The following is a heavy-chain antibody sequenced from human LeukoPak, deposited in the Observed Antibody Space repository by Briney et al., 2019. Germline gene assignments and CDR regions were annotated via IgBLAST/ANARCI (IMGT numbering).Heavy chain of an antibody. CDR3: ASVKDTAMASYGMDV. CDR2: FDPEDGET. J-gene: IGHJ6*02. D-gene: IGHD5-18*01. V-gene: IGHV1-24*01. CDR1: GYTLTELS. Sequence: ASVKVSCKVSGYTLTELSMHWVRQAPGKGLEWTGGFDPEDGETIYAQKFQGRVTMTEDTSTDTAYMELSSLRSEDTAVYYCASVKDTAMASYGMDVWGQGTTVTVSS.